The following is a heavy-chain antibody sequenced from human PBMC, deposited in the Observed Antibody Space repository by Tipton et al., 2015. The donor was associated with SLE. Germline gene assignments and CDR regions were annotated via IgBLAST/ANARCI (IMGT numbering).Heavy chain of an antibody. V-gene: IGHV3-53*05. Sequence: SLRLSCAASGFTVRNNDMTWVRQAPGKGLEWVSIIYGDGSTYYADSAKGRFTISRDNSRNTLYLEMNSLRPEDTAVYYCAEKMTGSFSPRLDAWGEGPAVPVTS. J-gene: IGHJ6*04. D-gene: IGHD2-15*01. CDR2: IYGDGST. CDR1: GFTVRNND. CDR3: AEKMTGSFSPRLDA.